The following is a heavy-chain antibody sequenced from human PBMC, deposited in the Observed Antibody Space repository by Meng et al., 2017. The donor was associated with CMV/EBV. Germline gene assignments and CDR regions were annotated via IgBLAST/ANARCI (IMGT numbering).Heavy chain of an antibody. CDR1: GFTFSGSA. V-gene: IGHV3-73*01. Sequence: GGSLRLSCAASGFTFSGSAMHWVRQASGKGLEWVGRIRSKANSYATAYAASVKGRFTISRDDSKNTAYLQMNSLKTEDTAVYYCTRPTLWSGYYSGYWGQGTLVTVSS. D-gene: IGHD3-3*01. CDR3: TRPTLWSGYYSGY. J-gene: IGHJ4*02. CDR2: IRSKANSYAT.